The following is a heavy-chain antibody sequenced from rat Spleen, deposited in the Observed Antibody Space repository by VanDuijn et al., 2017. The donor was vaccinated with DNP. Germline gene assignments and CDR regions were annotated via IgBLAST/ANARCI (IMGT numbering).Heavy chain of an antibody. V-gene: IGHV5-7*01. J-gene: IGHJ2*01. CDR3: ARWNSGHFDY. CDR1: FSDYN. Sequence: FSDYNMAWVRQAPEKGLEWVATSNGDGKNTYYRDSVKGRFTVSRDSAKNTLYLQMNSLRSEDMATYYCARWNSGHFDYWGQGVMVPVSS. D-gene: IGHD4-3*01. CDR2: SNGDGKNT.